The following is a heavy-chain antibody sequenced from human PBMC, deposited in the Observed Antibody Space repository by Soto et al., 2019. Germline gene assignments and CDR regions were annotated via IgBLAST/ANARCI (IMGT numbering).Heavy chain of an antibody. CDR2: ISHDGTNI. CDR3: AKDWRWEVVKGGLDV. Sequence: GGSLRLSCAASGFSFSTYAILWSRHALGKGLEWVAAISHDGTNIYSPVSVMRRFTISIHTPKNTLYLQMNSLKVEDAAVYYCAKDWRWEVVKGGLDVWGQGTTVNVSS. J-gene: IGHJ6*02. D-gene: IGHD1-26*01. CDR1: GFSFSTYA. V-gene: IGHV3-30*18.